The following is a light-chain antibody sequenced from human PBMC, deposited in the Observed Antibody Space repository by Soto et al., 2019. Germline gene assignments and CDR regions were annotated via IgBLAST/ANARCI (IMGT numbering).Light chain of an antibody. CDR3: QKYNGAPLFT. V-gene: IGKV1-27*01. J-gene: IGKJ3*01. Sequence: DIQMTQSPSSLSASVGDRVTITCRASQGIGNSLAWYQQKPGNVPKLLIYAASTLQSGVPSRFSGSGSETDFPLTITSLQPEDVATYYCQKYNGAPLFTFGPGTKVDIK. CDR2: AAS. CDR1: QGIGNS.